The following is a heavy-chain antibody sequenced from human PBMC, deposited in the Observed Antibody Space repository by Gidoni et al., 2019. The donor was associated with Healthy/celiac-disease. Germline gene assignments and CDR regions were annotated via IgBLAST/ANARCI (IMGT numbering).Heavy chain of an antibody. CDR1: GFTLSSYG. V-gene: IGHV3-30*18. Sequence: QVQLVEFGGGVVKPGRSLRLSCAASGFTLSSYGMHWVRQAPGKGLEWGAVITYDGSNKYYADSVKGRFTISRDKSENTLYLQMNSLRAEDTAVYYCAKDLVRSVATIEHWGQGTLVTVSS. J-gene: IGHJ1*01. CDR2: ITYDGSNK. CDR3: AKDLVRSVATIEH. D-gene: IGHD5-12*01.